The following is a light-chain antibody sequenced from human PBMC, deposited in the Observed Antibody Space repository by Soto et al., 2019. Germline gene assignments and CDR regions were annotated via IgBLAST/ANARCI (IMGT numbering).Light chain of an antibody. CDR3: GAYTSGNTRV. CDR2: EVT. Sequence: QSALTQPASVSGSPGQSITISCTGTNSDVGAYNYVSWYQQHPGKAPKLMIYEVTNRPSGVSNRFSGSKSGNTASLTISGLQAEDEADYYCGAYTSGNTRVFGTGTKVTVL. J-gene: IGLJ1*01. V-gene: IGLV2-14*01. CDR1: NSDVGAYNY.